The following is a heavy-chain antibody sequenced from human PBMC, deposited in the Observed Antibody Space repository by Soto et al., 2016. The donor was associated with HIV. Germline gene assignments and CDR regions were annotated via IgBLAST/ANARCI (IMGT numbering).Heavy chain of an antibody. CDR3: ATGAGVPSAFHS. J-gene: IGHJ4*02. CDR1: GDSITSDY. Sequence: QVQLQESGPGLVKPSETLSLTCTVSGDSITSDYWSWVRQPPGKGLEWIGYMYYSGSTNYNPSLKSRVTISLDTSRTQLSLNLSSVTAADTAIYYCATGAGVPSAFHSWGQGTLVTVSS. CDR2: MYYSGST. V-gene: IGHV4-59*01.